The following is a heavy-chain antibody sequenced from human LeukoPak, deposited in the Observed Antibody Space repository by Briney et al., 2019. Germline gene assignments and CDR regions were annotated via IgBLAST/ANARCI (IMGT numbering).Heavy chain of an antibody. V-gene: IGHV5-51*01. J-gene: IGHJ4*02. CDR2: IYPGDSDV. CDR1: GYSFTSYW. D-gene: IGHD4-17*01. Sequence: GESLKISCQGSGYSFTSYWIGWVRPMPGKGLEWMGIIYPGDSDVRYSPSFQGQVTISADKSIGTAYLQWSSLKASDTAMYYCARQSGDYHIDYWGQGTLVTVSS. CDR3: ARQSGDYHIDY.